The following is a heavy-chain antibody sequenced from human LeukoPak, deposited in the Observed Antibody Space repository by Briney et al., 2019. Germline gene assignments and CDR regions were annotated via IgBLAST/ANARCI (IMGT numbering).Heavy chain of an antibody. Sequence: SDTLTLTCTGSGGSISSYYGSWIRQPAGKGLQWIGRIYTSGSTNYNPSLKSRVTISVDKSKNQFSLKLSSVTAADTAVYYCARIGYYYDSSGYTGRYYYYYYMDVWGKGTAVTVSS. J-gene: IGHJ6*03. CDR3: ARIGYYYDSSGYTGRYYYYYYMDV. CDR1: GGSISSYY. V-gene: IGHV4-4*07. CDR2: IYTSGST. D-gene: IGHD3-22*01.